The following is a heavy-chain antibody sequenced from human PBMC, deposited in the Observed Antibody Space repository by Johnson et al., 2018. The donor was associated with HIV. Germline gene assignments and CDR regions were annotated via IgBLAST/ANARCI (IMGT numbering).Heavy chain of an antibody. Sequence: VQLVESGGGEVRPGGSLRLACAASGFTFDDYGMSWVRQAPGKGLEWVSGINWNGGSTGFADTVKGRFTISRDNAKNSLYLQMNSLRVEDTAIYYCAREGWETTMIQGAFDIWGQGTMVTVSS. CDR1: GFTFDDYG. CDR2: INWNGGST. J-gene: IGHJ3*02. CDR3: AREGWETTMIQGAFDI. V-gene: IGHV3-20*04. D-gene: IGHD3-10*01.